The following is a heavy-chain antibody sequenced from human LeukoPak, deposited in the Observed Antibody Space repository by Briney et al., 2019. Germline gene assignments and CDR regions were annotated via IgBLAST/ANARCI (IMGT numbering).Heavy chain of an antibody. Sequence: GGSLRLSCAASGFTFSSYTMNWVRQAPGKGLEWVSAISGSGGRTYYADSVKGRFTISRDNSKNALYLQMNSLRVDDTALYYCATINEAINWGQGTLVTVSS. J-gene: IGHJ4*02. D-gene: IGHD1-1*01. CDR1: GFTFSSYT. V-gene: IGHV3-23*01. CDR3: ATINEAIN. CDR2: ISGSGGRT.